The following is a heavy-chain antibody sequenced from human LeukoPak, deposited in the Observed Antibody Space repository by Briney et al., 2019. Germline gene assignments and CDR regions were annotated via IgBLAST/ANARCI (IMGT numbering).Heavy chain of an antibody. CDR2: IRYDGSNK. J-gene: IGHJ4*02. CDR1: GFTFSSYG. V-gene: IGHV3-30*02. D-gene: IGHD6-19*01. Sequence: GGSLRLSCAASGFTFSSYGMHWVRQAPGKGLEWVAFIRYDGSNKYYADSVKGRFTISRDNSKNTLYLQMNSLRAEDTAVYYCVTKYSSDLTPTTLPYYFDYWGQGTLVTVSS. CDR3: VTKYSSDLTPTTLPYYFDY.